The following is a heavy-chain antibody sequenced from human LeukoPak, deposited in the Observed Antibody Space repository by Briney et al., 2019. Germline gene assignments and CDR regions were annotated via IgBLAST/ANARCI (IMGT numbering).Heavy chain of an antibody. CDR1: VGSFSGYY. J-gene: IGHJ4*02. Sequence: PSETLSLTCAVSVGSFSGYYWSWIRQPPGKGLEWIGEINHSGSTNYNPSLKSRVTISVDTSKNQFSLKLSSVTAADTAVYYCASSPGLRWNYWGQGTLVTVSS. CDR3: ASSPGLRWNY. CDR2: INHSGST. D-gene: IGHD5-12*01. V-gene: IGHV4-34*01.